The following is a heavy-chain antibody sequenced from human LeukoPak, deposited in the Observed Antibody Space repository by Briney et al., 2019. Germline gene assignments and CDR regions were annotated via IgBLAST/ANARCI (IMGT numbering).Heavy chain of an antibody. CDR2: IYTSGST. V-gene: IGHV4-4*07. CDR1: GGSISSYY. D-gene: IGHD2-15*01. J-gene: IGHJ6*02. CDR3: ARESGLLLPYYYYGMDV. Sequence: SETLSLTCTVSGGSISSYYWSWLRQPAGKRLEWIGRIYTSGSTNYNPSLKSRVTMSVDTSKNQFSLKLSSVTAADTAVYYCARESGLLLPYYYYGMDVWGQGTTVTVSS.